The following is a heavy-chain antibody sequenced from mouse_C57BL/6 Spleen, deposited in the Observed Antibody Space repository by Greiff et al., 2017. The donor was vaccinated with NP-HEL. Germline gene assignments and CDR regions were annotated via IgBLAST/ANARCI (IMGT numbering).Heavy chain of an antibody. J-gene: IGHJ1*03. D-gene: IGHD1-1*01. V-gene: IGHV2-3*01. CDR3: ASHGSSYPYWYFDV. CDR1: GFSLTSYG. Sequence: VQLQQSGPGLVAPSQSLSITCTVSGFSLTSYGVSWVRQPPGKGLEWLGVIWGDGSTNYHSALISRLSISKDNSKSQVFLKLNSLQTDDTATYYCASHGSSYPYWYFDVWGTGTTVTVSS. CDR2: IWGDGST.